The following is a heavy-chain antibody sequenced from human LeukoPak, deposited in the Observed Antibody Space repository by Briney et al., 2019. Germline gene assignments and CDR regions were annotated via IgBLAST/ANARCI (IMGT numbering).Heavy chain of an antibody. V-gene: IGHV4-39*07. CDR2: IYYSGST. D-gene: IGHD4-23*01. CDR3: ANRLTHTGGMDV. CDR1: VGSISSSSYY. J-gene: IGHJ6*02. Sequence: SETLSLTCTVSVGSISSSSYYWGWIRQPPGKGLEWIGSIYYSGSTYYNPSLKSRVTISVDTSKNQFSLKLSSVTAADTAVYYCANRLTHTGGMDVWGQGTTVTVSS.